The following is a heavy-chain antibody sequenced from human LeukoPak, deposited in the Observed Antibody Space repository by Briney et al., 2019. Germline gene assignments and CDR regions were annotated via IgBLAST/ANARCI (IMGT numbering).Heavy chain of an antibody. CDR1: GFTFSSYS. CDR3: ARDVRRAARYYFDY. CDR2: ISSSSSYI. V-gene: IGHV3-21*01. J-gene: IGHJ4*02. Sequence: GGSLRLSCAASGFTFSSYSMNWVRQAPGKGLEWVSSISSSSSYIYYADSVKGRFTISRDNAKNSLYLQMNSLRAEDTAVYYCARDVRRAARYYFDYWGQGTLVTVSS. D-gene: IGHD6-25*01.